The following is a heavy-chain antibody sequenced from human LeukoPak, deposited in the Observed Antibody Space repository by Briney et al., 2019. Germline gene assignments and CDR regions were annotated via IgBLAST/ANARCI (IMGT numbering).Heavy chain of an antibody. D-gene: IGHD3-9*01. Sequence: SETLPLTCAVYGGSFSGYYWSWLRQPPGKGLEWIGEINHSGSTNYNPSLKSRVTISVDTSKNQFSLKLSSVTAADTAVYYCARGPKYYDILTGSPPTGWFDHWGQGTLVTVSS. CDR2: INHSGST. CDR1: GGSFSGYY. V-gene: IGHV4-34*01. CDR3: ARGPKYYDILTGSPPTGWFDH. J-gene: IGHJ5*02.